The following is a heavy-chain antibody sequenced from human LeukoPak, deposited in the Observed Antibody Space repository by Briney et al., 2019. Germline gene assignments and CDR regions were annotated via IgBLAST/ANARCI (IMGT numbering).Heavy chain of an antibody. J-gene: IGHJ5*02. CDR3: ARVYGSGSYYRIFWFDP. CDR1: GFTFSDYY. CDR2: ISSSGSTI. D-gene: IGHD3-10*01. Sequence: PGGSLRLSCAASGFTFSDYYMSWIRQAPGKGLEWVSYISSSGSTIYYADSVKGRFTISRDNAKNSLYPQMNSLRAEDTAVYYCARVYGSGSYYRIFWFDPWGQGTLVTVSS. V-gene: IGHV3-11*01.